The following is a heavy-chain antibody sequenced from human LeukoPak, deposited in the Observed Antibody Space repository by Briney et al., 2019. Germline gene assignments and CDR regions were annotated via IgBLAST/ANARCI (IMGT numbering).Heavy chain of an antibody. CDR1: GYSFTSYW. Sequence: GESLKISCKGSGYSFTSYWIGWVRQMPGKCLEWMGIIYPGDSDIRYSPSFEGQVTISADKSISTAYLQWSSLKASDTAMYYCVRSSSGYRGPNDYWGQGTLVTVSS. V-gene: IGHV5-51*01. CDR2: IYPGDSDI. D-gene: IGHD3-22*01. CDR3: VRSSSGYRGPNDY. J-gene: IGHJ4*02.